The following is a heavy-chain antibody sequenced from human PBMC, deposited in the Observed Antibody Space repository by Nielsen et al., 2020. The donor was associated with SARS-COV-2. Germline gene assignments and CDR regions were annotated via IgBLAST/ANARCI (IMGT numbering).Heavy chain of an antibody. CDR2: IYYSGST. D-gene: IGHD3-16*01. Sequence: SETLSLTCAVYGGSFSSYYWSWIRQPPGKGLEWIGYIYYSGSTNYNPSLKSRVTISVDTSKNQFSLKLSSVTAADTAVYYCARGTLGISWFDPWGQGTLVTVSS. J-gene: IGHJ5*02. CDR3: ARGTLGISWFDP. V-gene: IGHV4-59*08. CDR1: GGSFSSYY.